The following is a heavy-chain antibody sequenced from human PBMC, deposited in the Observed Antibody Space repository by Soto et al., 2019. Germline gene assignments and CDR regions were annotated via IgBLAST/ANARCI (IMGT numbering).Heavy chain of an antibody. CDR2: IGSGGDT. CDR3: RKTPPTGMEV. V-gene: IGHV3-13*01. CDR1: GFTLSSYD. J-gene: IGHJ6*02. D-gene: IGHD1-1*01. Sequence: EVQLVESGGGLVQPGGSLRLSCAASGFTLSSYDIHWVRQATGEGLAWVSGIGSGGDTHYADSVKGRFIISREDGKNSVELQMNNLRVGDTAVYCTRKTPPTGMEVWGQGATVTVSS.